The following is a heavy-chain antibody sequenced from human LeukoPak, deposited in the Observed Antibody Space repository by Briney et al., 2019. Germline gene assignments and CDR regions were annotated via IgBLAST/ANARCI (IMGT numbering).Heavy chain of an antibody. CDR3: ARGRIDYVWGSYRPLFDY. CDR1: GGSFSGYY. V-gene: IGHV4-34*01. D-gene: IGHD3-16*02. Sequence: SETLSLTCAVYGGSFSGYYWSWIRQPPGKGLEWIGEINHSGSTNYNPSLKSRVTISVDTSKNQFSLKLSSVTAADTAVYYCARGRIDYVWGSYRPLFDYWGQGTLVTVSS. J-gene: IGHJ4*02. CDR2: INHSGST.